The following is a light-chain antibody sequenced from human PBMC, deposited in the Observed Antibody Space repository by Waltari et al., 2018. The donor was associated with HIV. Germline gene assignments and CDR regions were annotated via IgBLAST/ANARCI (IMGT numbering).Light chain of an antibody. CDR2: WAS. V-gene: IGKV4-1*01. Sequence: DLVLTQSTYTLTVSLGERATLNCNASQRVLSSTRNTNYLAWYQQQPGHPPKLLISWASGRKSGVPDRFSGGGSGTDFSLTISSLQAEDVAVYYCQQYYRHPRTFGQGTKLEI. CDR1: QRVLSSTRNTNY. CDR3: QQYYRHPRT. J-gene: IGKJ2*01.